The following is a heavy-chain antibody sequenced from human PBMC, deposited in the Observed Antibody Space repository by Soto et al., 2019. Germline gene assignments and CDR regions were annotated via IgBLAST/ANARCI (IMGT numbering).Heavy chain of an antibody. J-gene: IGHJ6*02. CDR3: ARPVQDKLYGMDV. D-gene: IGHD2-15*01. CDR2: ISGSDGST. V-gene: IGHV3-23*01. Sequence: GGSLRLSCAVSGFTFSSYAMSWVRQAPGKGLEWVSGISGSDGSTYYADSVKGRFTISRDNSKNTLYLQMNSLKASDTAMYYCARPVQDKLYGMDVWGQGTTVTVSS. CDR1: GFTFSSYA.